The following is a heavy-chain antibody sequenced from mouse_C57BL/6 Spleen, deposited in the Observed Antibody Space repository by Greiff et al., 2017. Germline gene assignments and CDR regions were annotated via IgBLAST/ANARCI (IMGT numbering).Heavy chain of an antibody. D-gene: IGHD2-1*01. CDR1: GFTIKNTY. CDR3: AIYYGFAY. V-gene: IGHV14-3*01. J-gene: IGHJ3*01. CDR2: IDPANGNT. Sequence: VQLQQSVAELVRPGASVKLSCTASGFTIKNTYMHWVKQRPEQGLEWIGRIDPANGNTKYAPKFQGKATLTADTSSNTAYLQLSSLTSEDTAIYYCAIYYGFAYWGQGTLVTVSA.